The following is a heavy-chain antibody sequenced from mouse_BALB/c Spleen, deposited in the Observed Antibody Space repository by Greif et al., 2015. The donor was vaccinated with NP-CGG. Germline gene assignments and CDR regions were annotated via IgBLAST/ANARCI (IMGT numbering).Heavy chain of an antibody. CDR3: ARGSWFDY. J-gene: IGHJ2*01. V-gene: IGHV1S81*02. CDR2: INPSNGRT. CDR1: GYTFTSYW. Sequence: QVQLQQPGAELVKPGASVKLSCKASGYTFTSYWMHWVKQRPGQGLEWIGEINPSNGRTNYNEKFKSKATLTVDRSSSTAYMQLSSLTSEDSAVYYCARGSWFDYWGQDTTLTVSS.